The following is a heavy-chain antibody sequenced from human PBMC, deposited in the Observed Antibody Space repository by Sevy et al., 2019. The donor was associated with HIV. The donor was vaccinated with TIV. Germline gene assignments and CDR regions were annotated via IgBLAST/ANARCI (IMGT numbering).Heavy chain of an antibody. CDR2: IYYSGST. CDR3: AVLYGRNSVDY. J-gene: IGHJ4*02. D-gene: IGHD4-17*01. Sequence: SETLSLTCTVSGGSISSYYRSWIRQPPGKGLEWIGYIYYSGSTNYNPSLKSRVTISVDTSKNQFSLKLSSVTAADTAVYYCAVLYGRNSVDYWGQGTLVTVSS. CDR1: GGSISSYY. V-gene: IGHV4-59*01.